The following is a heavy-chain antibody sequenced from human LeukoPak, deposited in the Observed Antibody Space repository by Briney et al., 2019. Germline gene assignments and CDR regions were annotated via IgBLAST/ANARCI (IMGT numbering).Heavy chain of an antibody. CDR1: GFTFSTYS. D-gene: IGHD2-2*03. CDR3: ASLASLDIVVVPAANNWFDP. Sequence: SGGSLRLSCAASGFTFSTYSMNWVRQAPGKGLEWVAVISYDGSNKYYADSVKGRFTISRDNSKNTLYLQMNSLRAEDTAVYYCASLASLDIVVVPAANNWFDPWGQGTLVTVSS. V-gene: IGHV3-30*03. CDR2: ISYDGSNK. J-gene: IGHJ5*02.